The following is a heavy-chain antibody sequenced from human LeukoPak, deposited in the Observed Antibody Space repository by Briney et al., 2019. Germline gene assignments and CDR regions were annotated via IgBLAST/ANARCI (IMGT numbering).Heavy chain of an antibody. J-gene: IGHJ4*02. V-gene: IGHV4-59*01. Sequence: PSETLSLTCSVSGGSISSYYWSWIRQPPGKGLEWIGYIYYSGSTNYNPSLNSRITISVDTSKNQFALKLSSVTAADAAVYYCASGDYCGSLWGQGTLVTVSS. CDR1: GGSISSYY. D-gene: IGHD2-21*01. CDR3: ASGDYCGSL. CDR2: IYYSGST.